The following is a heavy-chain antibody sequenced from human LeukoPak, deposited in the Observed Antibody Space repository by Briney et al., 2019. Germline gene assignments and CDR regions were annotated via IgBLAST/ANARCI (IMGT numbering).Heavy chain of an antibody. CDR1: GGSISSSSYY. CDR3: ARVVSSHYGMDV. V-gene: IGHV4-61*05. CDR2: IYYSGST. J-gene: IGHJ6*02. Sequence: SETLSLTCTVSGGSISSSSYYWGWIRQPPGKGLEWIGYIYYSGSTNYNPSLKSRVTISVDTSKNQFSLKLSSVTAADTAVYYCARVVSSHYGMDVWGQGTTVTVSS. D-gene: IGHD3-3*01.